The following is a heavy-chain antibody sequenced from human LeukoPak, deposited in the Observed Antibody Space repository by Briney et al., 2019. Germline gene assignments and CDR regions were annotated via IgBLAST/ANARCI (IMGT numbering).Heavy chain of an antibody. Sequence: GGSLRLSCAASGLTFSSYSMSWVRQAPGKGLEWVSGISGSGGSTYYADPVKGRFTTSRDNSKNTLNLQMHRLRVEDTAVYYCTRVMWDSSGYPIDYWGQGSLVTVSS. D-gene: IGHD3-22*01. CDR1: GLTFSSYS. J-gene: IGHJ4*02. V-gene: IGHV3-23*01. CDR3: TRVMWDSSGYPIDY. CDR2: ISGSGGST.